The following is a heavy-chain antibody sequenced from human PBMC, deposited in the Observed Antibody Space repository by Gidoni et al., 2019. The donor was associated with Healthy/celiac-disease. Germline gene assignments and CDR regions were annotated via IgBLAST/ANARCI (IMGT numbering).Heavy chain of an antibody. CDR1: GGSISSTTSD. CDR3: ARQGYDILTGYYDAFDI. D-gene: IGHD3-9*01. CDR2: IYYSGST. Sequence: QLQLQASGPGLVKPSGTLSLTCTVSGGSISSTTSDWGWIRQPPGKGLGWIGSIYYSGSTYYNPSLKSRVTISVDTSKNQFSLKLSSVTAADTAVYYCARQGYDILTGYYDAFDIWGQGTMVTVSS. J-gene: IGHJ3*02. V-gene: IGHV4-39*01.